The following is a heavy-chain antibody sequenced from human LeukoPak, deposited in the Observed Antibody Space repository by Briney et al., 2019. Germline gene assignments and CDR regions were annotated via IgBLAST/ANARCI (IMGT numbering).Heavy chain of an antibody. CDR2: INSDGSTT. Sequence: GGSLRLSCAASGFTLSSNWMYWVRQAPGKGLVWVSRINSDGSTTSYVDSVKGRFTISRDNAKSTLYLQMNSLRAEDTAVYFCARGGLNDCWGPGTLVTVSS. CDR1: GFTLSSNW. V-gene: IGHV3-74*01. CDR3: ARGGLNDC. J-gene: IGHJ4*02. D-gene: IGHD3/OR15-3a*01.